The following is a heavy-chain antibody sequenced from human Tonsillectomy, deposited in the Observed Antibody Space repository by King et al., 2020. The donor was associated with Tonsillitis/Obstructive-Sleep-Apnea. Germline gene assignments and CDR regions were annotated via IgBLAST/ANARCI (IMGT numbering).Heavy chain of an antibody. CDR3: SKECTLRISAYLDY. J-gene: IGHJ4*02. CDR2: ISYDGTTK. D-gene: IGHD3-3*01. V-gene: IGHV3-30*18. Sequence: VQLVESGGGVVQPGRALRLSCAASGFTFSSYGMHWVRQAPGKGLEWVAVISYDGTTKHYADSVKGRFTISRDNSKNTLDLQMNSLRAEDTAVYYCSKECTLRISAYLDYCGQGTLVAVSS. CDR1: GFTFSSYG.